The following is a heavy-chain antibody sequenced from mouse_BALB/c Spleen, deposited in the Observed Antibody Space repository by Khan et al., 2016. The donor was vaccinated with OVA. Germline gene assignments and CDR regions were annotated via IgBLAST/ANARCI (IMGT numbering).Heavy chain of an antibody. CDR2: LWGDGNT. J-gene: IGHJ3*01. CDR1: GFSLTSYG. Sequence: VQLKESGPGLVAPSQSLSITCTVSGFSLTSYGVSWVRQPPGKGLEWLGVLWGDGNTNYHSALISRLSISKDNSKSQVFLKLNSLQTDDTVTYYCVRKGYDGYVNAWFAYWGQGTLVTVSA. V-gene: IGHV2-3*01. CDR3: VRKGYDGYVNAWFAY. D-gene: IGHD1-2*01.